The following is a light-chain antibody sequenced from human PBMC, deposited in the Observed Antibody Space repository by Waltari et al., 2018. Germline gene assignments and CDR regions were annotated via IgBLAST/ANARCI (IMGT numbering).Light chain of an antibody. V-gene: IGKV3-15*01. Sequence: ETVMTQSPATLSVSPGERATLSCSASQRVSNNLAWYQPKPGQAPRLLIYGGSTRATGIPARFSGTGSGTEFTLTIDSLQSEDCAVYYCQQYSNWLPITFGQGTRLEIK. J-gene: IGKJ5*01. CDR2: GGS. CDR3: QQYSNWLPIT. CDR1: QRVSNN.